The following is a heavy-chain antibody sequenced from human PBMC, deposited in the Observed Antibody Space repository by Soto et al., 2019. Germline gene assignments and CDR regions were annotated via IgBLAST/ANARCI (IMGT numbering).Heavy chain of an antibody. V-gene: IGHV3-9*01. J-gene: IGHJ6*02. Sequence: GGSLRLSCAASGFTFDDYAMHWVRQAPGKGLEWVSGISWNSGSIGYADSVKGRFTISRDNAKNSLYLQMNSLRAEDTALYYCAKDIGARVTTYYYYGMDVWGQGTTVTVSS. CDR3: AKDIGARVTTYYYYGMDV. D-gene: IGHD4-17*01. CDR1: GFTFDDYA. CDR2: ISWNSGSI.